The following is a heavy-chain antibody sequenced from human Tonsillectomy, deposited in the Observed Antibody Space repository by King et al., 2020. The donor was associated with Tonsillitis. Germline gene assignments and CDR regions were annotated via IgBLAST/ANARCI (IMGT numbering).Heavy chain of an antibody. Sequence: TLKESGPTLVKPTQTLTLTCTFSGFSLTTSGVGVGWIRQPPGKALEWLAVIYWDDDKRYSPSVKNRLTITKDTSKNQVVLTMTNMDPVDTATYYCAHRGYVYVWGSLRFWGAYDYWGQGILVAVSS. CDR3: AHRGYVYVWGSLRFWGAYDY. J-gene: IGHJ4*02. D-gene: IGHD3-16*01. V-gene: IGHV2-5*02. CDR1: GFSLTTSGVG. CDR2: IYWDDDK.